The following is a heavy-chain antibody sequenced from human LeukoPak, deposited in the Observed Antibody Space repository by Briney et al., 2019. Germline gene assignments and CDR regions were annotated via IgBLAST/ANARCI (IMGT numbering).Heavy chain of an antibody. D-gene: IGHD3-3*01. CDR2: IKSKTERGTT. CDR1: GFTFSNAW. V-gene: IGHV3-15*01. CDR3: TPSFFGGTYFYQIDV. J-gene: IGHJ6*02. Sequence: KSGGSLRLSCAASGFTFSNAWMRWVRQTPGKGLEWVRRIKSKTERGTTDYAAPVKGTFTISTDNSKNTLQMQMDRLKTEDTAVYYCTPSFFGGTYFYQIDVWGQGTTVTVSS.